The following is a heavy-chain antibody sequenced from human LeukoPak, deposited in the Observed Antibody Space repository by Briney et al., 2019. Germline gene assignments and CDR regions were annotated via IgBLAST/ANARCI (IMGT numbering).Heavy chain of an antibody. CDR2: IGGSGGST. V-gene: IGHV3-23*01. CDR1: GFIFSSYG. Sequence: GGSLRLSCVASGFIFSSYGMSWVRQVPGKGLEWVSAIGGSGGSTYYPDSVKGRFTISRDNSKNTLYLQMNSLRAEDTAIYYCVRAHYGSGSYYNWFDPWGQGTLVTVSS. CDR3: VRAHYGSGSYYNWFDP. D-gene: IGHD3-10*01. J-gene: IGHJ5*02.